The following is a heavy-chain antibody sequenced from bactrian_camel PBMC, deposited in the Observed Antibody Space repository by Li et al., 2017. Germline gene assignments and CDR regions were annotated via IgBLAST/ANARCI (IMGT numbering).Heavy chain of an antibody. CDR1: GFQFSDYP. CDR2: IAYDGWVT. Sequence: DVQLVESGGGLVPPGGSLRLSCAASGFQFSDYPMSWVRQAPGKGLEWVAQIAYDGWVTRYHDSAKGRFTISRDNAAHLLYLQMTDLKVNDTAEYSCSANCNVNGFRRSFDSQGTQVTVSS. D-gene: IGHD1*01. J-gene: IGHJ4*01. V-gene: IGHV3S42*01.